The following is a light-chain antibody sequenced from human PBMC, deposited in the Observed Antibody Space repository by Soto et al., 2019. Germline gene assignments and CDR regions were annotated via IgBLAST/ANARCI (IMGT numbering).Light chain of an antibody. CDR1: SRYVGCYNY. J-gene: IGLJ1*01. CDR3: SSYTSSISYV. Sequence: QSVLTQPASVSGSPGQSITISCTGTSRYVGCYNYFSCYQSHPGEAPKLIIYDVSNRPSGVSDRFSGSKSGNTASLTISGLQAEDEADYYCSSYTSSISYVFGTGTKVTVL. V-gene: IGLV2-14*03. CDR2: DVS.